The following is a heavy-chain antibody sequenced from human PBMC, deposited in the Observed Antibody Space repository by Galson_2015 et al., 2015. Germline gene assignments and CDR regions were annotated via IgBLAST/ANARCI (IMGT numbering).Heavy chain of an antibody. CDR2: INPNSGGT. D-gene: IGHD4-11*01. J-gene: IGHJ2*01. Sequence: SVKVSCKASGYTFTGYYMHWVRQAPGQGLEWMGRINPNSGGTNYAQKFQGRVTMTRDTSISTAYMELSRLRSDDTAVYYCARLQARHWYFDLWGRGTLVTVSS. CDR1: GYTFTGYY. V-gene: IGHV1-2*06. CDR3: ARLQARHWYFDL.